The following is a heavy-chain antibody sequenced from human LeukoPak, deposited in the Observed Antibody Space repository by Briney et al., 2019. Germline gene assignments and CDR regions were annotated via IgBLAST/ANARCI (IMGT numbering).Heavy chain of an antibody. CDR2: IRYDGSNK. Sequence: GGSLRLSCAASGFTFSSYGMHWVRQAPGKGLEWVAFIRYDGSNKYYADSVKGRFTISRDNSKNTLYLQVNSLRAEDTAVYYCAKDHGLFDSGWYKVYYYYYMDVWGKGTTVTVSS. CDR3: AKDHGLFDSGWYKVYYYYYMDV. J-gene: IGHJ6*03. CDR1: GFTFSSYG. V-gene: IGHV3-30*02. D-gene: IGHD6-19*01.